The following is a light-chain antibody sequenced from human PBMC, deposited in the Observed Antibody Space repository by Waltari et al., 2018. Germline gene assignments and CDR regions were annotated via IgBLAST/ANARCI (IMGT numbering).Light chain of an antibody. J-gene: IGKJ1*01. Sequence: VDVTQYPDTLSVSPGERATLACRASHNVGSNLAWYQQKPGQFPRLLISGAYTRATGVPARFSGSGSGTAFTLTISSLQSEDFAVYYCRQYNHFPPAFGQGTKV. CDR2: GAY. CDR1: HNVGSN. V-gene: IGKV3-15*01. CDR3: RQYNHFPPA.